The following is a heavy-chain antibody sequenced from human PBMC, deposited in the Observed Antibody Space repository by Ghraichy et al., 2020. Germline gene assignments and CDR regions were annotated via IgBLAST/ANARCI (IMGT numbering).Heavy chain of an antibody. V-gene: IGHV3-66*01. Sequence: SCEASGFTISSNYMSWVRQAPGKGLEWVSLIYTGDYTFYADSVKDRFTISRDNSKNTLFLQMDSLRAEDTAVYYCARDREEGGTDYWGQGTLVTVSS. CDR2: IYTGDYT. J-gene: IGHJ4*02. CDR3: ARDREEGGTDY. D-gene: IGHD1-26*01. CDR1: GFTISSNY.